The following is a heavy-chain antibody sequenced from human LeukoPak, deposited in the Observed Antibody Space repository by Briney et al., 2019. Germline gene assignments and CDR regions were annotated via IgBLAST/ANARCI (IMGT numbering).Heavy chain of an antibody. V-gene: IGHV1-46*03. CDR2: INPSGGST. CDR3: ARXXAXXVVPXXXNXFDX. D-gene: IGHD2-2*01. Sequence: ASVKVSCKASGYTFTSYYMHWVRQAPGQRLEWMGIINPSGGSTSYAQKFQGRVTMNSDTPTSTYYMQPSSMQSEDTALYYVARXXAXXVVPXXXNXFDXWGXGTL. CDR1: GYTFTSYY. J-gene: IGHJ5*01.